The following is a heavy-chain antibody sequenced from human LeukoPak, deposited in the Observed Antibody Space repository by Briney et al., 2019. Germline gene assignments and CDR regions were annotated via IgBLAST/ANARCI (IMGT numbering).Heavy chain of an antibody. CDR2: IIPIFGTA. CDR3: ARGRVLRYFDWLSP. V-gene: IGHV1-69*05. Sequence: SVKVSCKASGGTFSSYAISWVRQAPRQGLEWMGRIIPIFGTANYAQKFQGRVTITTDESTSTAYMELSSLRSEDTAVYYCARGRVLRYFDWLSPWGQGTLVTVSS. CDR1: GGTFSSYA. J-gene: IGHJ5*02. D-gene: IGHD3-9*01.